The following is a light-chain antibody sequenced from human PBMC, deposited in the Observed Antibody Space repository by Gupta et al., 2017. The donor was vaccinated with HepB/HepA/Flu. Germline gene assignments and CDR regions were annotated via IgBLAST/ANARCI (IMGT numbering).Light chain of an antibody. CDR1: QGISSY. CDR3: QQLNSYPRS. V-gene: IGKV1-9*01. J-gene: IGKJ2*04. CDR2: AAS. Sequence: DIQLTQSPSFLSTSVGDRVTITCRASQGISSYLAWYQQKPGKAPNLLIYAASTLQSGVPSRFSGSGSGTEFTLTISSLQPEDFSTYYCQQLNSYPRSFGQGTXLEMK.